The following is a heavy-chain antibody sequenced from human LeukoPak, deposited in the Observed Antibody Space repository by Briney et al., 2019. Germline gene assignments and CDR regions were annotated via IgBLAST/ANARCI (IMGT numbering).Heavy chain of an antibody. CDR3: AKGYGREASYYYYYMDV. D-gene: IGHD1-26*01. CDR1: GFTFSSYG. CDR2: IRYDGSNK. V-gene: IGHV3-30*02. Sequence: GGSLRLSCAASGFTFSSYGMHWVRQAPGKGLEWVAFIRYDGSNKYYADSVKGRFTISRDNSKNTLYLQMNSLRAEDTAVYYCAKGYGREASYYYYYMDVWGKGTTVTISS. J-gene: IGHJ6*03.